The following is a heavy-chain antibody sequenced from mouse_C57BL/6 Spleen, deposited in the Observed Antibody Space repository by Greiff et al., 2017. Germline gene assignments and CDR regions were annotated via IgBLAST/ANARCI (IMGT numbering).Heavy chain of an antibody. D-gene: IGHD2-4*01. CDR2: ISSGSSTI. Sequence: DVHLVESGGGLVKPGGSLKLSCAASGFTFSDYGMHWVRQAPEKGLEWVAYISSGSSTIYYADTVKGRFTISRDNAKNTLFLQMTSLRSEDTAMYYCAIYYDYPFDYWGQGTTLTVSS. V-gene: IGHV5-17*01. J-gene: IGHJ2*01. CDR3: AIYYDYPFDY. CDR1: GFTFSDYG.